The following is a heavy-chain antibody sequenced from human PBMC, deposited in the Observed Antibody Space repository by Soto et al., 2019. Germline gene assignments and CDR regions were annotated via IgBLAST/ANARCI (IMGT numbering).Heavy chain of an antibody. CDR3: ARGLYYYYYYYMDV. CDR1: GFTFSSYW. Sequence: GGSLRLSCAASGFTFSSYWMSWVRQAPGKGLEWVANVKQDGSEKYYVDSVKGRFTISRDNAKNSLYLQMNSLRAEDTAVYYCARGLYYYYYYYMDVWGKGTTVTVSS. CDR2: VKQDGSEK. J-gene: IGHJ6*03. V-gene: IGHV3-7*01.